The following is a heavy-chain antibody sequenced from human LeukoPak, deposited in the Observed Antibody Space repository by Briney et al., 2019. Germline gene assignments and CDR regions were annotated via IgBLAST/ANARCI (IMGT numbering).Heavy chain of an antibody. Sequence: GASVKVSCKASGYTFTSYEINWVRQAPGQGLEWMGWINPNTGGTNYAQRFQGRVTMTRDTSISTAYMELSRLRSDDTAVYYCATFAGEHQAPFDYWGQGTLVTVSS. V-gene: IGHV1-2*02. CDR2: INPNTGGT. J-gene: IGHJ4*02. D-gene: IGHD1-26*01. CDR1: GYTFTSYE. CDR3: ATFAGEHQAPFDY.